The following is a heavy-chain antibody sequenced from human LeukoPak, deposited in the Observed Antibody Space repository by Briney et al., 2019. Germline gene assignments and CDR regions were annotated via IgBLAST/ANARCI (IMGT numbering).Heavy chain of an antibody. Sequence: GGSLRLSCAASGFTFSNAWMSWVRQAPGKGLEWVGRIKSKTDGGTTDYAAPVKGRFTISRNDSKNTLYLQMNSLKTEDTAVYYCTTGTAMVPFDYWGQGTLVTVSS. CDR3: TTGTAMVPFDY. D-gene: IGHD5-18*01. J-gene: IGHJ4*02. V-gene: IGHV3-15*01. CDR1: GFTFSNAW. CDR2: IKSKTDGGTT.